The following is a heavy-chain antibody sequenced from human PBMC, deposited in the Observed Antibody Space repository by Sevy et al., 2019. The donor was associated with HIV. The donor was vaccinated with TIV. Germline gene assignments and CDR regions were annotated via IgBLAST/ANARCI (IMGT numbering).Heavy chain of an antibody. J-gene: IGHJ4*02. D-gene: IGHD6-19*01. CDR1: GGSISSSSYY. Sequence: SETLSLTCTVSGGSISSSSYYWGWIRQPPGKGLEWIGSIYYSGSTYYNPSLKSRVTISVDTSKNQFSLKLSSVTAADTAVYYWARQGAVAVRFDYWGQGTLVTVSS. V-gene: IGHV4-39*01. CDR3: ARQGAVAVRFDY. CDR2: IYYSGST.